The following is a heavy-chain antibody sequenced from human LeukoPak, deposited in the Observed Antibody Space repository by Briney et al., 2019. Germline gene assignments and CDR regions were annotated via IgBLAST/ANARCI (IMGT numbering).Heavy chain of an antibody. V-gene: IGHV3-74*01. CDR2: ISPDGSTT. J-gene: IGHJ4*02. CDR1: RFTFSSYW. D-gene: IGHD1-1*01. Sequence: GGSLRLSCVASRFTFSSYWMRWVRRAPGKGLVWVSYISPDGSTTRYADSVKGRFTISRDNAKNTLYLQMNSLRVEDTAVYFCASAWSYWGQGALVTVSS. CDR3: ASAWSY.